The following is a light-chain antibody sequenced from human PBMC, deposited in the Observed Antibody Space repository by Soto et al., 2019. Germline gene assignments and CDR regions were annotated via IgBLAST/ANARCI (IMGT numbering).Light chain of an antibody. CDR3: QHYDYWPRP. CDR2: GAS. J-gene: IGKJ1*01. V-gene: IGKV3-15*01. Sequence: VMTQADAIMYVSPGERATLSCRASQSVNSNLAWYQQKPGQAPSLLIYGASTRATGIPARFRGTGSGTEFTLTISSLQPEDLAVYYCQHYDYWPRPFCQGTKADI. CDR1: QSVNSN.